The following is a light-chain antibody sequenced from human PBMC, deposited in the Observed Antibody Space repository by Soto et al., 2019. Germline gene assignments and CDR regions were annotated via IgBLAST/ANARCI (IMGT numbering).Light chain of an antibody. J-gene: IGKJ1*01. Sequence: DIVMTQSPDSLAVSLGERATINCKSSQSVLYSSNNNNYLAWYQQKPGQPPKLLFFWATTRDSGVPDRFSGSGSGTDFTLTISTLQAEDVAVYYCQQYYVTPWTFGQGTKVEIK. CDR3: QQYYVTPWT. V-gene: IGKV4-1*01. CDR2: WAT. CDR1: QSVLYSSNNNNY.